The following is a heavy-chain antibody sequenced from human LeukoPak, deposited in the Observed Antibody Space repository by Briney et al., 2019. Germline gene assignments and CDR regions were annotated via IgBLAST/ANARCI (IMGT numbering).Heavy chain of an antibody. D-gene: IGHD3-22*01. Sequence: NIKQHGTHKYYVDSGKGRFTISRHKAKNSLYLQMNSLRAEDTAVYYCARDYYDSSGYFTFDPWGQGTLVTVSS. V-gene: IGHV3-7*01. CDR3: ARDYYDSSGYFTFDP. J-gene: IGHJ5*02. CDR2: IKQHGTHK.